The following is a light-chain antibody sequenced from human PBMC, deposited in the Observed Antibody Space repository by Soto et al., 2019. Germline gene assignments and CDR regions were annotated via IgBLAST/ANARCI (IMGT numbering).Light chain of an antibody. V-gene: IGLV2-14*01. CDR1: SSDVGSYNY. Sequence: QSVLTQPASVSGSPGQSITISCTGTSSDVGSYNYVSWYQQHPVKAPKLMIYDVTNRPSGVSDRFSGSKSGNTASLTISGLQAEDEADYHCSSYTSSSTPYVFGIGTKVTV. J-gene: IGLJ1*01. CDR2: DVT. CDR3: SSYTSSSTPYV.